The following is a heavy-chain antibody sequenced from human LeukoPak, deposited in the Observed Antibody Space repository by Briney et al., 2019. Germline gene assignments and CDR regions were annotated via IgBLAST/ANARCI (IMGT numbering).Heavy chain of an antibody. D-gene: IGHD1-26*01. CDR2: ISGSGGST. Sequence: GGSLRLSCAASGFTFSSYWMHWARQAPGKGLEWVSAISGSGGSTYYADSVKGRFTISRDNSKNTLYLQMNSLRAEDTAVYYCAKCGGSYWGGYYFDYWGQGTLVTVSS. CDR1: GFTFSSYW. CDR3: AKCGGSYWGGYYFDY. V-gene: IGHV3-23*01. J-gene: IGHJ4*02.